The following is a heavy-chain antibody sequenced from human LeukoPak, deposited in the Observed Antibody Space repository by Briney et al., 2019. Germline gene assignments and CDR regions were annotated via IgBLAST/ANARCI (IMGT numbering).Heavy chain of an antibody. CDR3: PSGRLGLCSRTNCYDDDFDI. CDR2: IHYSGST. CDR1: GDSISSTSNY. V-gene: IGHV4-39*01. J-gene: IGHJ3*02. Sequence: SDPLSLTCTVSGDSISSTSNYWGWIRQPPGKGLEWIGSIHYSGSTYYNPSLKSRVSISVDTSKNQFSLKLSSVTAPDPALYFCPSGRLGLCSRTNCYDDDFDILGQGTMVTVS. D-gene: IGHD2-2*01.